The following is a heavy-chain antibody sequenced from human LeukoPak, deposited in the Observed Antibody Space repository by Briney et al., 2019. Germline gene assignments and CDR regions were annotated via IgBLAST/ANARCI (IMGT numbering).Heavy chain of an antibody. J-gene: IGHJ4*02. CDR2: IYHSGST. CDR3: ARREGRSGSYFFDY. D-gene: IGHD1-26*01. V-gene: IGHV4-38-2*01. Sequence: SETLSLTCAVSGYSISSGYYWGWIRQPPGKGLEWIGSIYHSGSTYYNPSLKSRVTISVDTSKNQFSLKLSSVTAADTAVYYCARREGRSGSYFFDYWGQGTPVTVSS. CDR1: GYSISSGYY.